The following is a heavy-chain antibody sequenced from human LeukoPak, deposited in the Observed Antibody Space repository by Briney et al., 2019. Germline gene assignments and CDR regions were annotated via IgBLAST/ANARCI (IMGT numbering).Heavy chain of an antibody. CDR3: ARRHLPVESNDRDDY. J-gene: IGHJ4*02. V-gene: IGHV3-20*04. Sequence: PGGSLRLSCAASGFAFADYPMTWVRQAPGKGLEWVSDISWNGGSTAYADSVKGRFTISRDNAKNSLYLQMYGLGAEDTAVYYCARRHLPVESNDRDDYWGQGTLVTVSS. CDR2: ISWNGGST. CDR1: GFAFADYP. D-gene: IGHD6-19*01.